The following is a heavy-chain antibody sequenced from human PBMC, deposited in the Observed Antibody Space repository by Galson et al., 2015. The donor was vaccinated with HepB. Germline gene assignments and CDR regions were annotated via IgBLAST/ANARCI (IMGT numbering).Heavy chain of an antibody. D-gene: IGHD5-12*01. J-gene: IGHJ4*02. CDR2: IWYDGSNK. CDR1: GFTFSSYG. Sequence: SLRLSCAASGFTFSSYGMHWVRQAPGTGLEWVAVIWYDGSNKYYADSVKGRFTISRDNSKNTLYLQMNSLRAEVTAVYYCAIVATIGLADPFDYWGQGTLVTVSS. CDR3: AIVATIGLADPFDY. V-gene: IGHV3-33*01.